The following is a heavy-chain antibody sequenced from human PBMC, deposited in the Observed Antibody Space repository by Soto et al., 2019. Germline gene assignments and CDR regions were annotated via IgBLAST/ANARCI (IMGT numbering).Heavy chain of an antibody. V-gene: IGHV4-34*01. D-gene: IGHD3-10*01. J-gene: IGHJ6*02. CDR3: ARGSLLWFGELLYYYYGMDV. CDR2: INHSGST. CDR1: VGSFRGSY. Sequence: ESLSLACAVYVGSFRGSYWSGIRQPPGKGLEWIGEINHSGSTNYNPSLKSRVTISVDTSKNQFSLKLSSVTAADTAVYYCARGSLLWFGELLYYYYGMDVWGQGTTVTVSS.